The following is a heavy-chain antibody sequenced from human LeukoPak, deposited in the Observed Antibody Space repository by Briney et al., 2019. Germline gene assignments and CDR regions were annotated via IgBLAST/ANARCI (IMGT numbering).Heavy chain of an antibody. J-gene: IGHJ4*02. CDR2: INPSGGST. CDR1: GYTFTSYY. Sequence: ASVKVSCKASGYTFTSYYMHWVRQAPGQGLEWMGIINPSGGSTSYAQKFQGRVTMTRDTSTSTVYMERSSLRSEDTAVYYCATRPYYGDYFDYWGQGTLVTVSS. CDR3: ATRPYYGDYFDY. V-gene: IGHV1-46*01. D-gene: IGHD4-17*01.